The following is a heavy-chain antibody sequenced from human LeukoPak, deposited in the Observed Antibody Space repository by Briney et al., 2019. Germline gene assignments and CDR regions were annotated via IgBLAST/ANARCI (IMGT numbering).Heavy chain of an antibody. V-gene: IGHV4-34*01. CDR3: SRGSDAYKLGNI. Sequence: SETPSLTCAVPSGSVSGYYWTWIRQPPGKGLEWVGEFHPSGTTNNNPSLQSRVTISVDTSKNEFYLRLNSLTAADTAVYFCSRGSDAYKLGNIWGQGTLVTVSS. CDR1: SGSVSGYY. J-gene: IGHJ4*02. CDR2: FHPSGTT. D-gene: IGHD5-24*01.